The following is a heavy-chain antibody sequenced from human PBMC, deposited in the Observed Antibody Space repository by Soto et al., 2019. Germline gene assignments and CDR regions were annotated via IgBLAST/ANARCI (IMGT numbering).Heavy chain of an antibody. Sequence: ASVKVSCKAFGYTFTSYAMQWVRQAPGQRLEWMGWINAGNGNTKYSQKFQGRVTITRDTSASTAYMELSSLRSEDTAVYYCARDSVVVPAAITLYYYYMDVWGKGTTVTVSS. CDR3: ARDSVVVPAAITLYYYYMDV. V-gene: IGHV1-3*01. J-gene: IGHJ6*03. D-gene: IGHD2-2*01. CDR2: INAGNGNT. CDR1: GYTFTSYA.